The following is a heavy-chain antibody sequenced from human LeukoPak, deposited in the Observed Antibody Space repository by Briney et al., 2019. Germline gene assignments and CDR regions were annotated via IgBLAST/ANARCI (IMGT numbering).Heavy chain of an antibody. CDR2: TYYRSKWYN. Sequence: SQTLSLTCVISGDSVSSNSNSWNWIRQSPSRGLEWLGRTYYRSKWYNDYAVSVKSRITIDPDTSKNQFSLQLTSVTPEDTAIYYCARGGLDTKRGGYFDYWGQGILVAVSS. V-gene: IGHV6-1*01. CDR1: GDSVSSNSNS. J-gene: IGHJ4*02. D-gene: IGHD5-18*01. CDR3: ARGGLDTKRGGYFDY.